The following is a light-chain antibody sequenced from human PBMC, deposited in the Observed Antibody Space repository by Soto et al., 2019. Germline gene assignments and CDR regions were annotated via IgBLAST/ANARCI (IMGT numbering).Light chain of an antibody. CDR1: QSVSSSY. CDR2: GAS. J-gene: IGKJ5*01. Sequence: EIVLTQSPGTLSLSPGERATLSCRASQSVSSSYFAWYQQKPGQAPRLLIYGASSRATGIPDRFSGSGSGTDFTLTISRLEPEDFAVYYCQQCGSSPRETFGQGTRLEIK. CDR3: QQCGSSPRET. V-gene: IGKV3-20*01.